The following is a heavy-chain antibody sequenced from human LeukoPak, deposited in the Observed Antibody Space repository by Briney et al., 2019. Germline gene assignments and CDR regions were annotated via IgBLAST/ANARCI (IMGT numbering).Heavy chain of an antibody. Sequence: PGGSLRLSCAASGFTFSSYWMSWVRQAPGKWLEWVANIKQDGSEKYYVDSVKGRFTVSRDNAKNSLYLQMNSLRAEDTAVYYCARDPAYCSGGSCYSKWFDPWGQGTLVTVSS. CDR2: IKQDGSEK. CDR3: ARDPAYCSGGSCYSKWFDP. CDR1: GFTFSSYW. V-gene: IGHV3-7*01. J-gene: IGHJ5*02. D-gene: IGHD2-15*01.